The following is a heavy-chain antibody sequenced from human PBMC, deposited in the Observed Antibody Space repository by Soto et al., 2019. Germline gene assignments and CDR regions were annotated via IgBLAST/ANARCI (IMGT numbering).Heavy chain of an antibody. D-gene: IGHD3-3*01. CDR2: INEDSSYI. J-gene: IGHJ6*03. CDR3: VRDFGWYFRSGYMDA. V-gene: IGHV3-21*02. Sequence: EVQLVESRGGLVKPGGSLRLSCAASGFDFTSYSMNWVRHAPGKGLEWVSSINEDSSYIYYAHSLRGRFTISRDNAKDSLYLQMNSLRAEDTAVYYCVRDFGWYFRSGYMDAWGDGATVTVSS. CDR1: GFDFTSYS.